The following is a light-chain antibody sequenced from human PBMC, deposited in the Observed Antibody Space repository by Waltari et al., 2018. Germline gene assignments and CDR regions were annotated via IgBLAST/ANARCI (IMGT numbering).Light chain of an antibody. V-gene: IGKV1-39*01. CDR2: AAS. CDR1: QSVGTS. Sequence: DIQMTQSPASLAASLVDRVTIPCLLSQSVGTSLNWYQQKSGEPPKLLLSAASGFQSGVPSRFSGSGSGTDFTLTITSLQPEDVATYYCQQSVSPPFTFGPGTKV. CDR3: QQSVSPPFT. J-gene: IGKJ3*01.